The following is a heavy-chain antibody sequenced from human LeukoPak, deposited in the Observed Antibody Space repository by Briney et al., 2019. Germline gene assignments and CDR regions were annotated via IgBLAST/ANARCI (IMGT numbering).Heavy chain of an antibody. J-gene: IGHJ3*02. CDR1: GYTFTGYY. CDR3: ARAKWELLWSAFDI. Sequence: ASVKVSCKASGYTFTGYYMHWVRQAPGQGLEWMGWINPNSGGTNYAQKFQGRVTMTRDTSISTAYMELSRLRSDDTAVYYCARAKWELLWSAFDIWGQGTMVTVSS. V-gene: IGHV1-2*02. CDR2: INPNSGGT. D-gene: IGHD1-26*01.